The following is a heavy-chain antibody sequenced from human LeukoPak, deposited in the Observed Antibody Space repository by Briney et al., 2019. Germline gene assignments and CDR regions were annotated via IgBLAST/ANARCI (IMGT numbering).Heavy chain of an antibody. Sequence: GGSLRLSCAASGFTFSSYGMPWVRQAPGKGLEWVAVIWYDGSNKYYADSVKGRFTISRDNSKNTLYLQMNSLRAEDTAVYYCAKGDTRGGSYFSEWGQGTLVTVSS. CDR3: AKGDTRGGSYFSE. CDR2: IWYDGSNK. D-gene: IGHD1-26*01. CDR1: GFTFSSYG. J-gene: IGHJ4*02. V-gene: IGHV3-33*06.